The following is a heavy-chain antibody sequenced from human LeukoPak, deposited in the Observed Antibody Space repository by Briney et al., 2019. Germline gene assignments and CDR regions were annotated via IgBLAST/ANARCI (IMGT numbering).Heavy chain of an antibody. J-gene: IGHJ4*02. CDR2: IYSGGST. CDR3: AKENYYDFWSGVDY. D-gene: IGHD3-3*01. V-gene: IGHV3-66*01. Sequence: GGSLRLSCAASGFTVSSNYMSWVRQAPGKGLEWGSVIYSGGSTYYADSVRGRFTISRDNSKNTLYLQMNSLRAEDTAVYYCAKENYYDFWSGVDYWGQGTLVTVSS. CDR1: GFTVSSNY.